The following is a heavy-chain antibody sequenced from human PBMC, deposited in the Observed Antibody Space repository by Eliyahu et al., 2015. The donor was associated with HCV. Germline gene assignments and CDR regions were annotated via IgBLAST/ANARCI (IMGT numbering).Heavy chain of an antibody. CDR2: ISWNSGNL. V-gene: IGHV3-9*01. J-gene: IGHJ4*02. CDR1: GFTFDDYA. D-gene: IGHD2-2*01. Sequence: EVQLVESGGGLVQPGRSLRLSCAASGFTFDDYAMHWVRQAPGKGLGWVSGISWNSGNLGYADSVKGRFTISRDNAKNSLYLQMNSLRAEDTALYYCAKDYCSTTSCPFDYWGLGTLVTVSS. CDR3: AKDYCSTTSCPFDY.